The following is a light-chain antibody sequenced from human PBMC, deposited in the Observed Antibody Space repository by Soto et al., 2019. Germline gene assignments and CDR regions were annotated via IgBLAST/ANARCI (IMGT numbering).Light chain of an antibody. J-gene: IGLJ1*01. CDR2: QDS. CDR1: KLGDKY. Sequence: SYELTQPPSVSVSPGQTASITCSGDKLGDKYACWYQQKPGQSPVLVIYQDSKRPSGIPERFSGSNSGNTATLTISGTQAMDEADYYCQAWDSSTAFYVFGTGTKVPS. CDR3: QAWDSSTAFYV. V-gene: IGLV3-1*01.